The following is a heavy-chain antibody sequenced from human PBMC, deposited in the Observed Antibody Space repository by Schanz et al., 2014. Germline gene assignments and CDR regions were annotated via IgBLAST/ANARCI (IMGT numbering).Heavy chain of an antibody. Sequence: QVQLVQSGAEVKKPGASVKISCKTSGYTFTTYYMHWVRQASGQGLEWMGIINPSAGSTHYAQRFRGRVTMTRDTSTSTVYLEISRLRSEDTAMYYCARDPLTGVERFDFWGQGTRVTVST. J-gene: IGHJ4*02. CDR1: GYTFTTYY. CDR2: INPSAGST. D-gene: IGHD7-27*01. V-gene: IGHV1-46*01. CDR3: ARDPLTGVERFDF.